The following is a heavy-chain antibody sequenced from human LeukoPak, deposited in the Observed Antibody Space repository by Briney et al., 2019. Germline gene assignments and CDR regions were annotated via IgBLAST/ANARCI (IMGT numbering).Heavy chain of an antibody. J-gene: IGHJ4*02. CDR1: GFSFSSYG. CDR3: AREVAIGWFPGMSF. Sequence: GGSLRLSCAASGFSFSSYGMNWVRQAPGKRLEWVSSISSSSSYIYYADSVKGRFTISRDNAKNSLYMQMNSLRIEDTAVYYCAREVAIGWFPGMSFWGQGTLVTVSS. V-gene: IGHV3-21*01. D-gene: IGHD6-19*01. CDR2: ISSSSSYI.